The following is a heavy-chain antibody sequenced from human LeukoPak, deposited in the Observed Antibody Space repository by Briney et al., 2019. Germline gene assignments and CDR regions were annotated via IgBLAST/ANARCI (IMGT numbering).Heavy chain of an antibody. D-gene: IGHD3-10*01. CDR3: ARGFRITMVRGVPFDY. J-gene: IGHJ4*02. CDR1: GGIFSSYA. CDR2: IIPIFGTA. Sequence: SVKVSRKASGGIFSSYAISWVRQAPGQGLEWMGRIIPIFGTANYAQKFQGRVTITTDESTSTVYMELSSLRSEDTAVYYCARGFRITMVRGVPFDYWGQGTLVTVSS. V-gene: IGHV1-69*05.